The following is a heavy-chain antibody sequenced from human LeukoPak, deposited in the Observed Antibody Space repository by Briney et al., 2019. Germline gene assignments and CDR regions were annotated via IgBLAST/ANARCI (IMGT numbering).Heavy chain of an antibody. V-gene: IGHV3-23*01. CDR3: AKSVESAVTTNPYFDY. CDR1: GFTFSSYA. Sequence: GGSLRLSCAASGFTFSSYAMSWVRQAPGKGLEWVSIISGSGGSTYYADSVKGRFTISGDNSKNTLVLQMNSLRAEDTAVYYCAKSVESAVTTNPYFDYWGQGTLVTVSS. J-gene: IGHJ4*02. CDR2: ISGSGGST. D-gene: IGHD4-17*01.